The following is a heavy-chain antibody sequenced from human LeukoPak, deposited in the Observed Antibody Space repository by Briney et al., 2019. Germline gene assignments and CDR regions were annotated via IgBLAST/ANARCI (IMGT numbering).Heavy chain of an antibody. V-gene: IGHV3-30*02. D-gene: IGHD6-13*01. CDR1: GFTFSSYG. Sequence: PGGSLRLSCAASGFTFSSYGMHWVRQAPGKGLEWVAFIRYDGSNKYYADSVKGRFTISRDNSKNTLYLQMNSLRAEDTALYYCAKDIRGSTSWYGLDYWGQGTLVTVSS. CDR2: IRYDGSNK. CDR3: AKDIRGSTSWYGLDY. J-gene: IGHJ4*02.